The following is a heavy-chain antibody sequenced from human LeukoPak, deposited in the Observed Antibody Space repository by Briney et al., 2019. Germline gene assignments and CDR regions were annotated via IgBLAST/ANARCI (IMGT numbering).Heavy chain of an antibody. V-gene: IGHV3-21*01. Sequence: GGSLRLSCAASGFTFSSYEMNWVRQAPGKGLEWVSSITSSSSYIYYADSVKGRFTISRDNAKNSLYLQMNSLRAEDTAVYYCARHVVGVGFDYWGQGTLVTVSS. D-gene: IGHD3-22*01. J-gene: IGHJ4*02. CDR2: ITSSSSYI. CDR1: GFTFSSYE. CDR3: ARHVVGVGFDY.